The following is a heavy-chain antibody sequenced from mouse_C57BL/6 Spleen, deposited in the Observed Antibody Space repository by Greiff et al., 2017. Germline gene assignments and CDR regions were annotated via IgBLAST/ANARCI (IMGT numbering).Heavy chain of an antibody. CDR1: GYTFTRYW. J-gene: IGHJ2*01. Sequence: QVQLQQPGAELVKPGASVKLSCKASGYTFTRYWMQWVKQRPGQGLEWIGEIDPSDSYTNYNQKFKGKATLTVDTSSSTADMQLSSLTSEDSAVYYCARTITTVVARYFDYWGQGTTLTVSS. V-gene: IGHV1-50*01. D-gene: IGHD1-1*01. CDR2: IDPSDSYT. CDR3: ARTITTVVARYFDY.